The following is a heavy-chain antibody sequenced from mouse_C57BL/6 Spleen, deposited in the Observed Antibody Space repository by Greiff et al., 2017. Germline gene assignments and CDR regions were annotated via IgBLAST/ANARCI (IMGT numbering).Heavy chain of an antibody. J-gene: IGHJ4*01. V-gene: IGHV10-3*01. CDR1: GFTFNTYA. CDR3: LRGGNWDPYAMDY. CDR2: LRSKSSNYAT. D-gene: IGHD4-1*01. Sequence: EVQRVESGGGLVQPKGSLKLSCAASGFTFNTYAMHWVRQAPGKGLEWVARLRSKSSNYATYYADSVKDRFTISRDDSQRMLYLQMNNLKTDDTAMYYCLRGGNWDPYAMDYWGQGTSVTVSA.